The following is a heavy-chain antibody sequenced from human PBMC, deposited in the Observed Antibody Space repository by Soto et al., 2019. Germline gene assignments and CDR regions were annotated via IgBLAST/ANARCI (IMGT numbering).Heavy chain of an antibody. V-gene: IGHV3-21*01. CDR1: GFTFSNYN. CDR2: ISGTSVYI. CDR3: AREGALKPFSS. J-gene: IGHJ5*02. Sequence: RGSLRLSCVASGFTFSNYNMNWARQAPGKGLECVSHISGTSVYIHYADSVKGRFAISRDNAKNSVYLQMDSLRVEDTAVYYCAREGALKPFSSWGQGALVTVSS.